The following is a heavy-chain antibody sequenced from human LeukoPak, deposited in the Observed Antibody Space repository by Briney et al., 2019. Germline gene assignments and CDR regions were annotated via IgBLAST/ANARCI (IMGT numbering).Heavy chain of an antibody. CDR3: ATAVSVAGDS. CDR2: IKPDGSET. J-gene: IGHJ5*01. CDR1: GFSFSSNW. Sequence: PGGSLRLSCAASGFSFSSNWMSWFRQAPGKGLEWVAHIKPDGSETYYVDSVKGRFTISRDNAKNSVYLQMYSLRVDDTAAYYCATAVSVAGDSWGQGTLVTVSS. V-gene: IGHV3-7*01. D-gene: IGHD6-19*01.